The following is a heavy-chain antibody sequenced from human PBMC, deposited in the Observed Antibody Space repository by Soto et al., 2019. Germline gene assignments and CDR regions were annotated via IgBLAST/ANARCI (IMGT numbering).Heavy chain of an antibody. D-gene: IGHD3-22*01. V-gene: IGHV3-30*04. CDR3: AREKFWGYYEGSGLRVYAMDV. CDR1: AFTFSGYS. J-gene: IGHJ6*02. Sequence: GGSLRLSCAASAFTFSGYSMHWVRQAPGKGLEWVAVTSFDGSNKDYADSVKGRLTISRENSNNTLYLQMNSLRREDTAVYYCAREKFWGYYEGSGLRVYAMDVWGQGTTVTVSS. CDR2: TSFDGSNK.